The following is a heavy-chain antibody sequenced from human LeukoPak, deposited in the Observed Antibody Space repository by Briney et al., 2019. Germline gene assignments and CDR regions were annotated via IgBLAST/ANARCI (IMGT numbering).Heavy chain of an antibody. J-gene: IGHJ4*02. CDR3: AKTDCSSSSCYTVNY. Sequence: PGGSLRLSCAASGFTFSSCSMNWVRQAPGKGLEWVSSIRSISNYIYYADSVEGRFTISRDNAKNSLYLQMNSLRAEDTAVYYCAKTDCSSSSCYTVNYWGQGTLVTVSS. D-gene: IGHD2-2*02. CDR1: GFTFSSCS. V-gene: IGHV3-21*01. CDR2: IRSISNYI.